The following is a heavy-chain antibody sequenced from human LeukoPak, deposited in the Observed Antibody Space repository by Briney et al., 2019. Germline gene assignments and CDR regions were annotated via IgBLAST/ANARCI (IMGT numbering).Heavy chain of an antibody. Sequence: GASVKVSCKASGGTFSSYAISWVRQAPGQGLEWMGGIIPIFGTANYAQKFQGRVTITADESTSTAYMELSSLRSEDTAVYYCARGASSGWYNWFDPWGQGTLVTVSS. D-gene: IGHD6-19*01. CDR3: ARGASSGWYNWFDP. V-gene: IGHV1-69*13. CDR2: IIPIFGTA. J-gene: IGHJ5*02. CDR1: GGTFSSYA.